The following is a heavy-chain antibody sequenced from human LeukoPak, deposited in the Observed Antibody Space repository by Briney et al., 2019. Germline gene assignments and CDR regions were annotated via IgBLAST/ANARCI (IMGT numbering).Heavy chain of an antibody. D-gene: IGHD2-2*01. CDR1: GFIFNNAW. V-gene: IGHV3-15*05. CDR2: IKSKKDGETT. CDR3: ATLGYCTSISRYATDGGALDV. J-gene: IGHJ3*01. Sequence: PGGSLRLSCAGSGFIFNNAWMSWVRQAPGKGLEWVGRIKSKKDGETTDYAAPVKGRFIVSRDDSKDTLYLQMNSLRVEDTGVYYCATLGYCTSISRYATDGGALDVWGQGTVVTVSS.